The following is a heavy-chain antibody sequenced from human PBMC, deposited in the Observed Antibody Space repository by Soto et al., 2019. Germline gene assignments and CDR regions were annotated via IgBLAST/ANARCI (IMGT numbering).Heavy chain of an antibody. CDR2: IKSKTDGGTT. D-gene: IGHD4-17*01. Sequence: GGSLRLSCAASGFTFSNAWMNWVRQAPGKGLEWVGRIKSKTDGGTTDYAAPVKGRFTISRDDSKNTLYLQMNSLKTEDTAVYYCTTEITVTTEYYYYGMDVWGQGTTVTVSS. J-gene: IGHJ6*02. CDR3: TTEITVTTEYYYYGMDV. V-gene: IGHV3-15*07. CDR1: GFTFSNAW.